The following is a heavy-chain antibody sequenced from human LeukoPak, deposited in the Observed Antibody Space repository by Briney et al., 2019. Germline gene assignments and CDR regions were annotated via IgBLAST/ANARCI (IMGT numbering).Heavy chain of an antibody. D-gene: IGHD4-23*01. CDR3: AKPLGKCTYGGNFHY. CDR2: ISSSADST. V-gene: IGHV3-23*01. J-gene: IGHJ4*02. CDR1: GFTFSSYA. Sequence: GGSLRLSCEASGFTFSSYAMSWVRQAPGKGLEWVSDISSSADSTYYADSVKGRFTISRDNSKNTLFLQMNSLRAEDTAVYYCAKPLGKCTYGGNFHYWGQGILVTVSS.